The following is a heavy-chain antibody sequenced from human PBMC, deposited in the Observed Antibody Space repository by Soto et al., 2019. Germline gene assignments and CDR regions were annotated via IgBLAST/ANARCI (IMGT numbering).Heavy chain of an antibody. CDR2: IYYSGST. J-gene: IGHJ5*02. V-gene: IGHV4-59*01. CDR1: GGSFSGYY. Sequence: SETLSLTCAVYGGSFSGYYWSWIRQPPGKGLEWIGYIYYSGSTNYNPSIKSRVTISVDTSKNQISMKLSSVTTADTAVYYCARVSTSIAARRWFDPWGQGTLVTVSS. D-gene: IGHD6-6*01. CDR3: ARVSTSIAARRWFDP.